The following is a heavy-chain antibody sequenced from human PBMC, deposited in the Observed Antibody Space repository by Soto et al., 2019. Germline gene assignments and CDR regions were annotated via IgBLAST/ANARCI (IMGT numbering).Heavy chain of an antibody. Sequence: SETLSLTCTVSGGSISSSSYYWGWIRQPPGKGLEWIGSIYYSGSTYYNPSLKSRVTISVDTSKNQFSLKLSSVTAADTAVYYCARHQGYCSSTSCYDIYYYYYMDVWGKGTTVTVSS. D-gene: IGHD2-2*01. V-gene: IGHV4-39*01. CDR1: GGSISSSSYY. CDR2: IYYSGST. CDR3: ARHQGYCSSTSCYDIYYYYYMDV. J-gene: IGHJ6*03.